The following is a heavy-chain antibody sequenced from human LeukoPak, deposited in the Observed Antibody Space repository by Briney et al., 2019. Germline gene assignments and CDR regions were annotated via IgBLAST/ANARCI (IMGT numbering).Heavy chain of an antibody. CDR1: GFTFSSYA. D-gene: IGHD4-23*01. Sequence: GGSLRLSCAASGFTFSSYAMHWVRQAPGKGLECVSVIYSDADAYYADSVKGRFIISRDNSKNTLYLQMNSLRAEDTAVYYCARGRSGVVTFRVDHGMDVWGQGTTVTVSS. J-gene: IGHJ6*02. CDR2: IYSDADA. V-gene: IGHV3-53*01. CDR3: ARGRSGVVTFRVDHGMDV.